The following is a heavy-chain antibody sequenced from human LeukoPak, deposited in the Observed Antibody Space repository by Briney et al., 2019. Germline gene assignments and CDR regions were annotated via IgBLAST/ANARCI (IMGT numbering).Heavy chain of an antibody. J-gene: IGHJ4*02. CDR2: IYTSGST. CDR1: GGSISSGSYF. D-gene: IGHD3-16*02. V-gene: IGHV4-61*02. CDR3: ARSSFGGIIVIPAGY. Sequence: SETLSLTCTVSGGSISSGSYFWSWIRQSAGKGLELIGRIYTSGSTNYNPSLKSRVTISVDTAKNQFSLKLSSVTAADTAVYYCARSSFGGIIVIPAGYWGQGTLVTVSS.